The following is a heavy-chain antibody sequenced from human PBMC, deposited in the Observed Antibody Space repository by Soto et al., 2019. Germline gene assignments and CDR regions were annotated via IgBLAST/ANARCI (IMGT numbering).Heavy chain of an antibody. J-gene: IGHJ4*02. CDR1: GYTFTGHY. D-gene: IGHD1-26*01. CDR2: IGPESGAT. Sequence: ASVKVSCKASGYTFTGHYIHWVRQAPEQGPEWMGEIGPESGATRYAQRFQGRVTMARDMSMTTAYMELNNLSPDDTAVYYCGRGRSGQIVVFYWGQGTPVTV. V-gene: IGHV1-2*02. CDR3: GRGRSGQIVVFY.